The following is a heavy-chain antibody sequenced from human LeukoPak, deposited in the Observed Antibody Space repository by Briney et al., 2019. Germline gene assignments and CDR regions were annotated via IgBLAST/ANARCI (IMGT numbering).Heavy chain of an antibody. J-gene: IGHJ4*02. CDR2: ISGSGGGT. V-gene: IGHV3-23*01. CDR3: AKDLNTAMVTSIWDY. CDR1: GFTFSSYA. D-gene: IGHD5-18*01. Sequence: GGSLRLSCAASGFTFSSYAMSWVRQAPGKGLEWVSAISGSGGGTYYADSVKGRFTISRDNSKNTLYLQMNSLKAEDTAVYYCAKDLNTAMVTSIWDYWGQRTLVTVSS.